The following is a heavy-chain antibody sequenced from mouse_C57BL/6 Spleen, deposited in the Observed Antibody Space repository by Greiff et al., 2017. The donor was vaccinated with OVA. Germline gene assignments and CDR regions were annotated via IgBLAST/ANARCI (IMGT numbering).Heavy chain of an antibody. V-gene: IGHV2-2*01. CDR1: GFSLTSYG. CDR3: ATNAPYYYGSSYWYFDV. J-gene: IGHJ1*03. D-gene: IGHD1-1*01. Sequence: VQLQQSGPGLVQPSQSLSITCTVSGFSLTSYGVHWVRQSPGKGLEWLGVIWSGGSTDYNAAFISRLSISKDNSKSQVFFKMNSLQADDTAIYYCATNAPYYYGSSYWYFDVWGTGTTVTVSS. CDR2: IWSGGST.